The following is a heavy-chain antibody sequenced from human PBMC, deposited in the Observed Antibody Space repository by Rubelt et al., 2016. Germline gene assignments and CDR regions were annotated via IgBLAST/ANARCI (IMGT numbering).Heavy chain of an antibody. Sequence: EVQLVESGGGLVQPGGSLRFSCAASGFTFSGYWMYWVRQAPGKGLVWVSHINSDGSGTGYADSVKGRFSVSRDNAKNTLYLQMNSLRAEDTAVYYCAASFDYWGQGTLVTVSS. CDR3: AASFDY. CDR2: INSDGSGT. V-gene: IGHV3-74*01. CDR1: GFTFSGYW. J-gene: IGHJ4*02.